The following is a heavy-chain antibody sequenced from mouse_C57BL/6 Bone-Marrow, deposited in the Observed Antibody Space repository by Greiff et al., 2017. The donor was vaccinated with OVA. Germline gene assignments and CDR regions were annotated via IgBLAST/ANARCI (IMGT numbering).Heavy chain of an antibody. CDR2: IDPENGDT. V-gene: IGHV14-4*01. CDR3: TTGMVTTNY. Sequence: EVKLMESGAELVRPGASVKLSCTASGFNIKDDYMHWVKQRPEQGLEWIGWIDPENGDTEYASKFQGKATITADTSSNTAYLQLSSLTSEDTAVYYCTTGMVTTNYWGQGTTLTVSS. J-gene: IGHJ2*01. D-gene: IGHD2-2*01. CDR1: GFNIKDDY.